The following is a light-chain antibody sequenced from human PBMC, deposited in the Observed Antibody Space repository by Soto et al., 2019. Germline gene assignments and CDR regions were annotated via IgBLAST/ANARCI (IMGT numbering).Light chain of an antibody. CDR1: QSVSSSY. V-gene: IGKV3-20*01. CDR2: GAS. Sequence: EMVLTQSPGTLSLSPGERATLSCRASQSVSSSYLAWYQQKPGQAPRLLIYGASSRATGMPDRFSGSGSGTDFTLPISRLESEDFAVYYCQQYGSSPPFTFGPGTKVDIK. CDR3: QQYGSSPPFT. J-gene: IGKJ3*01.